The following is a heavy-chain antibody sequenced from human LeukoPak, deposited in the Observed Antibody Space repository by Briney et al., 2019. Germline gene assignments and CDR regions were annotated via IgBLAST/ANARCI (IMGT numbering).Heavy chain of an antibody. CDR3: ARRHDILTGYYSLDY. J-gene: IGHJ4*02. Sequence: SETLSLTCIVSGYPISSGYYWSWIRQPPGKGLEWSGEINHSGSTNYNPSLKSRVTISVDTSTNQFSLKLSSVTAADTAVYYCARRHDILTGYYSLDYWGQGTLVTVSS. CDR2: INHSGST. D-gene: IGHD3-9*01. V-gene: IGHV4-38-2*02. CDR1: GYPISSGYY.